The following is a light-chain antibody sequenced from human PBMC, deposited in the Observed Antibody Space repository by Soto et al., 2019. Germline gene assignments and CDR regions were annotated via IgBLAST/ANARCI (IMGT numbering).Light chain of an antibody. J-gene: IGLJ2*01. CDR1: SSSIGAGYD. Sequence: QSVLTQPPSVSGAQGQRVTISCTGSSSSIGAGYDVHWYQQLPGTAPKLLIYGNNNRPSGVPDRFSGSKSGTSASLAITGLQADDEADYYCQSYDSSLSGVVFGGGTKLTVL. V-gene: IGLV1-40*01. CDR2: GNN. CDR3: QSYDSSLSGVV.